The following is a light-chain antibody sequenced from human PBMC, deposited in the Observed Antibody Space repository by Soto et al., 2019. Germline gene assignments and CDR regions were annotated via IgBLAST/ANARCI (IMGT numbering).Light chain of an antibody. V-gene: IGKV3-15*01. Sequence: EIVMTQSPATLSVSPGERATLSCRASQSVSRNLAWYQQKPGQAPRLLIYFASTRATGIPARFSGSGSGTEFTLTISSLQSEDFAVYYCQQWSRSPRTFGQGTKLEIK. CDR3: QQWSRSPRT. CDR1: QSVSRN. J-gene: IGKJ2*01. CDR2: FAS.